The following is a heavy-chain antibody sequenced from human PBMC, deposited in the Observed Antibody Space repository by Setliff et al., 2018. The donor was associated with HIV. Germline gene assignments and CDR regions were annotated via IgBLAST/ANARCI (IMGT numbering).Heavy chain of an antibody. CDR3: ARVVYYFGSDRPYYYGMDV. Sequence: GGSLRLSCAASGFTFSSYAMSWVRQAPGKGLEWVSSISSSSNYIYYADSVKGRFTISRDNAKNSLYLQMNSLRAEDTAVYYCARVVYYFGSDRPYYYGMDVWGQGTTVTVSS. D-gene: IGHD3-10*01. V-gene: IGHV3-21*01. CDR2: ISSSSNYI. J-gene: IGHJ6*02. CDR1: GFTFSSYA.